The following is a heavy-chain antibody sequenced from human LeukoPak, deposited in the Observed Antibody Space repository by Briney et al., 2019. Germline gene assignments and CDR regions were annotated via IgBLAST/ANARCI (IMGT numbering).Heavy chain of an antibody. D-gene: IGHD3-16*02. CDR1: GYSISSGYY. J-gene: IGHJ4*02. CDR2: IYHSGST. V-gene: IGHV4-38-2*02. Sequence: SETLSLTCTVSGYSISSGYYWGWIRQPPGKGLEWIGSIYHSGSTYYNPSLKSRVTISVDTSKNQSSLKLSSVTAADTAVYYCARTFGGVIVRSWGQGTLVTVSS. CDR3: ARTFGGVIVRS.